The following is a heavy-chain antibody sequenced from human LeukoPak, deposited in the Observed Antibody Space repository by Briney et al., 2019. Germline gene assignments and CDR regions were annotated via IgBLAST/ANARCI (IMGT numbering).Heavy chain of an antibody. J-gene: IGHJ6*02. D-gene: IGHD3-3*01. CDR1: GGSISIGSYF. CDR2: THYSGST. CDR3: ARNHERYLGLKYDSYYGMDV. Sequence: SETLSLTCTVSGGSISIGSYFWGWIRQPPGKGLEWIGSTHYSGSTNYNPSLKSRVTISVDTSKNQFSLKLSSVTAADTAVYYCARNHERYLGLKYDSYYGMDVWGQGTTVTVSS. V-gene: IGHV4-39*07.